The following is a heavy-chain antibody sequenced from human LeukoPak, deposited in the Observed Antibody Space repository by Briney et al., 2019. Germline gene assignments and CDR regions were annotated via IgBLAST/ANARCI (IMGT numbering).Heavy chain of an antibody. CDR1: GGTFSSYA. V-gene: IGHV1-69*05. J-gene: IGHJ4*02. Sequence: GASVKVSCKASGGTFSSYAISWVRQAPGQGLEWMGGIIPIFGTANYAQKFQGRVTITTDESTSTAYMELSSLRSEDTAVYYCAREGYYDSSGYYPDYWGQGTLVTVSS. CDR3: AREGYYDSSGYYPDY. CDR2: IIPIFGTA. D-gene: IGHD3-22*01.